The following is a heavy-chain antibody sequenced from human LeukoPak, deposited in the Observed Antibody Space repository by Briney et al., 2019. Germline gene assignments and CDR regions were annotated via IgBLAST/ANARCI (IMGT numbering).Heavy chain of an antibody. CDR1: GFTFSNYG. CDR3: ARDLGNWGLNDC. J-gene: IGHJ4*02. D-gene: IGHD7-27*01. CDR2: IRYDGTNK. V-gene: IGHV3-33*01. Sequence: PGGSLRHSCAASGFTFSNYGMHWVRQAPGKGLEWVAVIRYDGTNKYYADSVKGRFTISRDNSKNTLYLQMNSLRAEDTAVYYCARDLGNWGLNDCWGQGTLVTVSS.